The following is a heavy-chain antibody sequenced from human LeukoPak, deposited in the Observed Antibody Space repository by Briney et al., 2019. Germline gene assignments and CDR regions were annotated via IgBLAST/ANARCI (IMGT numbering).Heavy chain of an antibody. D-gene: IGHD1-26*01. CDR2: INSDGSST. J-gene: IGHJ4*02. V-gene: IGHV3-74*01. CDR1: GFTFSSYW. CDR3: ARDDSGSYEVSFDY. Sequence: GGSLRLSCAASGFTFSSYWMHWVRQAPGKGLVWVSRINSDGSSTSYADSVKGRFTISRDNAKNTLYLRMNSLRAEDTAVYCCARDDSGSYEVSFDYWGQGTLVTVSS.